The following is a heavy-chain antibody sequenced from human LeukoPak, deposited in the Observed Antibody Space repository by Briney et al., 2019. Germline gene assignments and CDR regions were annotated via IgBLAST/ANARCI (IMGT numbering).Heavy chain of an antibody. V-gene: IGHV3-21*04. CDR3: VRDRGTYRPIDY. J-gene: IGHJ4*02. D-gene: IGHD1-26*01. CDR1: AFSLSAYN. Sequence: GGSLRLSCAASAFSLSAYNMNWVRQAPGKGLEWVSSISYTGTYIYYADSVKGRFTISRDNAQNSLYLQMNSLRVEDTAIYYCVRDRGTYRPIDYWGQGTLVTVSS. CDR2: ISYTGTYI.